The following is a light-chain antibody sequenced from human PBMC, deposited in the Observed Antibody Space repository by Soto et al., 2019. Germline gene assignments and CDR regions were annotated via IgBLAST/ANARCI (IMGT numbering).Light chain of an antibody. V-gene: IGKV1-33*01. J-gene: IGKJ4*01. Sequence: DIQITQSPSSLSASVGDRVTITCRASQSISSWLAWYQQKPGKAPKLLIYDASNVETGVPSMFSGSGSGTDFTFTISSLQPEDIATYYCQQYDKLPLTFGGGTKVDIK. CDR3: QQYDKLPLT. CDR1: QSISSW. CDR2: DAS.